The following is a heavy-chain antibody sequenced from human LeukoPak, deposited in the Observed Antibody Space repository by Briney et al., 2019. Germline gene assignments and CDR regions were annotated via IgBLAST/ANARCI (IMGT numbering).Heavy chain of an antibody. CDR1: GFTFXSXX. V-gene: IGHV3-48*02. Sequence: GGSLRLSCTASGFTFXSXXXKXVXQAPGXXLXWXSFIGTDSNTIYYAESVKDRFTTSRDNATKSMYLQMSSLRDDDTAVYFCAGGRAPVVPRFDYWGQGTLVTVSS. CDR3: AGGRAPVVPRFDY. CDR2: IGTDSNTI. J-gene: IGHJ4*02. D-gene: IGHD2-21*01.